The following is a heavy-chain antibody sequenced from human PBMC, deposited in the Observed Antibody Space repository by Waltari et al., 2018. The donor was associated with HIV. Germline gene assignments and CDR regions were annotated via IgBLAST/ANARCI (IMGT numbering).Heavy chain of an antibody. CDR3: ARAGRNGHKTGWFDP. Sequence: QVQLQESGPGLVNPSETLSLTCTVSGDSINNYYWSWIRQPPGKGLDWVRDMSYTGKTNYTPTRKNRGTISVDTSKNQVSLKLSPVTATDTAVYFWARAGRNGHKTGWFDPWGQGTLVTVSS. CDR1: GDSINNYY. CDR2: MSYTGKT. V-gene: IGHV4-59*01. J-gene: IGHJ5*02. D-gene: IGHD2-8*01.